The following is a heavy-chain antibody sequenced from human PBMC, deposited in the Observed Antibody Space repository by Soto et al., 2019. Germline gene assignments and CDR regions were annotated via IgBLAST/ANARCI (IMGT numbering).Heavy chain of an antibody. J-gene: IGHJ5*02. CDR3: ARDRGIAVAGTMSDP. V-gene: IGHV1-46*03. D-gene: IGHD6-19*01. Sequence: ASVKVSCKASGYTFTSYYMHWVRQAPGQGLEWMGIINPSGGSTSYAQKFQGRVTMTRDTSTSTVYMELSSLRSEDTAVYYCARDRGIAVAGTMSDPWGQGTLVTVSS. CDR1: GYTFTSYY. CDR2: INPSGGST.